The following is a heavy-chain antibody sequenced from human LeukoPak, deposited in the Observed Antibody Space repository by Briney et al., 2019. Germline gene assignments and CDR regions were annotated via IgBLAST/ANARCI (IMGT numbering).Heavy chain of an antibody. CDR3: ARDYGEHLWSGGWFDP. J-gene: IGHJ5*02. V-gene: IGHV6-1*01. CDR2: TYYRSKWYN. D-gene: IGHD4-17*01. Sequence: SQTLSLTCAISGDNVSSNSAAWNWIRQSPSRGLEWLGRTYYRSKWYNDYAVSVKSRITINPDTSKNQFSLQLNSVTPEDTAVYYCARDYGEHLWSGGWFDPWGQGTLVTVSS. CDR1: GDNVSSNSAA.